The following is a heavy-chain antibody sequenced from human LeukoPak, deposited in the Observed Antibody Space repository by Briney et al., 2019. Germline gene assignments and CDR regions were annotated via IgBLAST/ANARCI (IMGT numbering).Heavy chain of an antibody. D-gene: IGHD6-19*01. J-gene: IGHJ4*02. CDR1: GFTFGSYW. V-gene: IGHV3-7*05. Sequence: PGGSLRLSCAASGFTFGSYWMNWVRQAPGKGLEWVANIKQAGTEKYYVDSVKGRFTISRDNSKKSLYLQMNSLRTEDTALYYCAKEGPRAVANYFDYWGQGTPVTVSS. CDR2: IKQAGTEK. CDR3: AKEGPRAVANYFDY.